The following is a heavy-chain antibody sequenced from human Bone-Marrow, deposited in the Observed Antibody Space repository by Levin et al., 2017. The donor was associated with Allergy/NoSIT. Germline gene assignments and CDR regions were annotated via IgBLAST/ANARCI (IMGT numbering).Heavy chain of an antibody. CDR3: VKSLNTMTIHDGFDF. D-gene: IGHD1/OR15-1a*01. Sequence: QHGESLKISCATSKFMFDDYGMYWVRQAPGKGLEWVSGISWNSGKTHYADSVKGRFVISRDNAKNSLYLQMNSLRTEDTALYYCVKSLNTMTIHDGFDFWGQGTMVTVSA. CDR1: KFMFDDYG. CDR2: ISWNSGKT. V-gene: IGHV3-9*01. J-gene: IGHJ3*01.